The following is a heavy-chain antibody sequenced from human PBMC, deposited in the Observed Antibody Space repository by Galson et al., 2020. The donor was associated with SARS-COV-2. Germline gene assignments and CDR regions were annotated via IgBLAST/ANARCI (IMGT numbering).Heavy chain of an antibody. CDR3: TSGYCSSSTCYPEFDP. V-gene: IGHV3-73*01. D-gene: IGHD2-2*01. J-gene: IGHJ5*02. CDR1: GFTFSGSA. CDR2: IKSKANSYAT. Sequence: GGSLRLSCAASGFTFSGSAIHWVRQASGKGLEWVGRIKSKANSYATAYAASVKGRFTMFRDDSKNTAYLQMNSLKTEDTALYYCTSGYCSSSTCYPEFDPWGQGTLVTVSS.